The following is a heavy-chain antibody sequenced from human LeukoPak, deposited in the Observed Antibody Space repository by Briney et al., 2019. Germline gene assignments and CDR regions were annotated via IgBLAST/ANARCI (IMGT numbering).Heavy chain of an antibody. V-gene: IGHV3-9*01. D-gene: IGHD4-17*01. CDR1: GFTFDDYA. Sequence: PGRSLRLSCAASGFTFDDYAMHWVRQAPGKGLEWVSGISWNSGSIGYADSVKGRFTISRDNAKNTLYLQMNSLRAEDTAVYYCAKGGDYGGYYFDYWGQGTLVTVSS. CDR3: AKGGDYGGYYFDY. J-gene: IGHJ4*02. CDR2: ISWNSGSI.